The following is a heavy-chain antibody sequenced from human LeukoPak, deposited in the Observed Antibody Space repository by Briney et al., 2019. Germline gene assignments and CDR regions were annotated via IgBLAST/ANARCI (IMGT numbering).Heavy chain of an antibody. J-gene: IGHJ4*02. D-gene: IGHD3-22*01. CDR2: ISAYNGNT. CDR3: ASDRYDSSGYYPFDY. V-gene: IGHV1-18*01. Sequence: GASVKVSCKASGYTFTSYGISWVRQAPGQGLEWMGWISAYNGNTNYAQKLQGRVTMTTDTSTSTAYMELRSLRSDDTAVYYCASDRYDSSGYYPFDYWGQGTLVTVSS. CDR1: GYTFTSYG.